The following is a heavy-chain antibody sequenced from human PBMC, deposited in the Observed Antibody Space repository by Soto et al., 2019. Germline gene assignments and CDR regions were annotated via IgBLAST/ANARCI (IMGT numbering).Heavy chain of an antibody. CDR1: GGSISSSSYY. D-gene: IGHD5-12*01. CDR2: IYYSGST. J-gene: IGHJ4*02. Sequence: SETLSLTCTVSGGSISSSSYYWGWIRQPPGKGLEWIGSIYYSGSTYYNPSLKSRVTISVDTSKNQFSLKLSSVTAADTAVYYCARQRYSGYDLTNYFDYWGQGTLVTVSS. V-gene: IGHV4-39*01. CDR3: ARQRYSGYDLTNYFDY.